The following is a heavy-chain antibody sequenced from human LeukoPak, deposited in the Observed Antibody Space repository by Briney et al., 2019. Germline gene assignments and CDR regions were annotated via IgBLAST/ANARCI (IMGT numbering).Heavy chain of an antibody. J-gene: IGHJ4*02. Sequence: GGSLRLSCAASGFTFASCGMSWVRQAPGKGLEWVSAISGGGGSTYYADSVKGRFTISRDNSKNTLYLQMNSLRGEDTALYYCAKGVLLTGRTPLDYWGQGTLVTVSS. CDR2: ISGGGGST. CDR1: GFTFASCG. CDR3: AKGVLLTGRTPLDY. V-gene: IGHV3-23*01. D-gene: IGHD4/OR15-4a*01.